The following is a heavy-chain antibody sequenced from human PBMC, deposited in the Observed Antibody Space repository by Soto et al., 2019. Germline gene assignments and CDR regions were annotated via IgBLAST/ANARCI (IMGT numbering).Heavy chain of an antibody. Sequence: SETLSLTCTVSGGSVRGDYWSWVRQTPGKGLEWIGYVYDNGRTSYNPSLQSRVTMSEDTSNNQFSLTLNYVTAADTAVYYCARDRSRNLDVWGKGTTVTVS. J-gene: IGHJ6*03. CDR3: ARDRSRNLDV. CDR1: GGSVRGDY. V-gene: IGHV4-59*02. CDR2: VYDNGRT.